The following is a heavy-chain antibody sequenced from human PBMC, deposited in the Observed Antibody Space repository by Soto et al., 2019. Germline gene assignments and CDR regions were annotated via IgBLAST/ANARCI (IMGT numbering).Heavy chain of an antibody. D-gene: IGHD3-9*01. V-gene: IGHV4-39*01. CDR2: IYYRGNA. J-gene: IGHJ4*02. Sequence: SETLSLTCSVSDDSINSDKYYWGWIRQPPGKGLEWIGGIYYRGNAYYNPSLQTRVTISLDKSKSQFSLKLNSVTAADSAVYFCARLEGLATISYFFDFWGPGSLVTVSS. CDR1: DDSINSDKYY. CDR3: ARLEGLATISYFFDF.